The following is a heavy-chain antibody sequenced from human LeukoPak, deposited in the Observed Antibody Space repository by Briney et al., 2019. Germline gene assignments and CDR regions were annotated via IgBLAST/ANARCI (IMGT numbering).Heavy chain of an antibody. J-gene: IGHJ4*02. D-gene: IGHD6-6*01. CDR1: GYTFTGYY. V-gene: IGHV1-2*02. CDR2: INPNSGGT. CDR3: ASRPYSSSGGDLDY. Sequence: ASGKVSCKASGYTFTGYYMHWVRQAPGQGLEWMGWINPNSGGTNYAQKFQGRVTMTRDTSISTAYMELSRLRSDDTAVYYCASRPYSSSGGDLDYWGQGTLVTVSS.